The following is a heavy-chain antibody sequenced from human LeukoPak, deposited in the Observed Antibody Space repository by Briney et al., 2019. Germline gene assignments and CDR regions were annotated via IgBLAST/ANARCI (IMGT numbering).Heavy chain of an antibody. CDR2: IIPIFGTA. CDR1: GGTFSSYA. J-gene: IGHJ3*02. D-gene: IGHD3-22*01. CDR3: ASGTYYYDSSGYYLDAFDI. Sequence: EASVKVSCKASGGTFSSYAISWVRQAPGQGLGWMGGIIPIFGTANYAQKFQGRVTITADESTSTAYMELSSLRSEDTAVYYRASGTYYYDSSGYYLDAFDIWGQGTMVTVSS. V-gene: IGHV1-69*13.